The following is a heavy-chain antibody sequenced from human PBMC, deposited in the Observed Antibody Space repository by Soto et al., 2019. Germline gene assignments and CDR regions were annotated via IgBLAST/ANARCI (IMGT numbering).Heavy chain of an antibody. CDR1: GFTFSGRS. Sequence: EVQLVESGGGLVQPGGSLRLSCAASGFTFSGRSMHWVRQAPGKGLVWVSGIDNAGTDSTYADSVEGRFTSSRDNAKNTLYLQMNRLRGEDTAVYYCARGWFGPDVWGKGTTVTVSS. CDR3: ARGWFGPDV. D-gene: IGHD3-10*01. J-gene: IGHJ6*04. V-gene: IGHV3-74*01. CDR2: IDNAGTDS.